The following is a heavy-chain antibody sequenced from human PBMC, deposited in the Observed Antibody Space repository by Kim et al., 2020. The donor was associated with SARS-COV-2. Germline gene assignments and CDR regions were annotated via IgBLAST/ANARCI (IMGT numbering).Heavy chain of an antibody. J-gene: IGHJ4*02. D-gene: IGHD5-12*01. Sequence: ASVKVSCKASGYSFSDYAIHWVRQAPGQRPEWMGWINCGSGNTKYSAKFQGRFTITRDTSASTAYLEVSGLRSEDTAMYFCTTGIQTISYYFDYWGLGTLVTVPS. CDR1: GYSFSDYA. CDR3: TTGIQTISYYFDY. V-gene: IGHV1-3*01. CDR2: INCGSGNT.